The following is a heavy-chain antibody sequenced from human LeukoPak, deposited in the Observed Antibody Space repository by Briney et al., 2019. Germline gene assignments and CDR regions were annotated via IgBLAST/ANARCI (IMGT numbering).Heavy chain of an antibody. J-gene: IGHJ4*02. CDR3: AKTPNLLRFLEW. Sequence: GGSLRLSCAASGFTFSNYGMHWVRQAPGKGLEWVGVISYDGRNIYYEDSVKGRFTISRDNSKNTLYLQMDTLRAEDTAVYYCAKTPNLLRFLEWWGQGTLVTVSS. D-gene: IGHD3-3*01. CDR1: GFTFSNYG. V-gene: IGHV3-30*18. CDR2: ISYDGRNI.